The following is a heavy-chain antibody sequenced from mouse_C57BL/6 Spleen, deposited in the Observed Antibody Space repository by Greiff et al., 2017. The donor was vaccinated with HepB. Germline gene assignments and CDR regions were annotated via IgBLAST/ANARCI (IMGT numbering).Heavy chain of an antibody. CDR2: IDPSDSYT. CDR3: ARREITTVVASPAMDY. V-gene: IGHV1-50*01. Sequence: QVQLQQPGAELVKPGASVKLSCKASGYTFTSYWMQWVKQRPGQGLEWIGEIDPSDSYTNYNQKFKGKAKLTVDTSSSTAYMQLSSLTSEDSAVYYCARREITTVVASPAMDYWGQGTSVTVSS. D-gene: IGHD1-1*01. CDR1: GYTFTSYW. J-gene: IGHJ4*01.